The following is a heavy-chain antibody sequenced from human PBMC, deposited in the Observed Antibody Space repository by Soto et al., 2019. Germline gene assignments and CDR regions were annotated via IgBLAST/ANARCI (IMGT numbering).Heavy chain of an antibody. V-gene: IGHV3-48*03. J-gene: IGHJ1*01. CDR3: ARGGVY. CDR2: ISGSGSTI. D-gene: IGHD2-8*01. Sequence: PGGSLRLSFEATGFTFRSHEMNWSRQTPGKGLEWIAKISGSGSTINYADSVKGRFTIARDNVQRTLHLQMDSLRVEDTGVYYCARGGVYWGRGTLVTVSS. CDR1: GFTFRSHE.